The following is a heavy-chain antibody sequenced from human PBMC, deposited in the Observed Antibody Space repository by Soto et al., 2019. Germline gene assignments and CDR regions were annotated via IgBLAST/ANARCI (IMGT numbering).Heavy chain of an antibody. CDR2: ISYDGSNK. CDR3: AKDYDDFWSGYHIPHYYYYGMDV. J-gene: IGHJ6*02. CDR1: GFTFSSYG. D-gene: IGHD3-3*01. V-gene: IGHV3-30*18. Sequence: GESLKISCAASGFTFSSYGMHWVRQAPGKGLEWVAVISYDGSNKYYADSVKGRFTISRDNSKNTLYLQMNSLRAEDTAVYYCAKDYDDFWSGYHIPHYYYYGMDVWGQGTTVTVSS.